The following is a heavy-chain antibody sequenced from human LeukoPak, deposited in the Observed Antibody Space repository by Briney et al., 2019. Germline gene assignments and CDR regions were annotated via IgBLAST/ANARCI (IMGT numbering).Heavy chain of an antibody. CDR1: GFTFSSYA. CDR2: ISYDGSNK. J-gene: IGHJ4*02. D-gene: IGHD2-15*01. CDR3: ARDRVVVAAQGLDY. Sequence: GGSLRLSCAASGFTFSSYAMHWVRQAPGKGLEWVAVISYDGSNKYYADSVKGRFTISRDNSKNTLYLQMNSLRAEDTAVYYCARDRVVVAAQGLDYWGQGTLVTDSS. V-gene: IGHV3-30*04.